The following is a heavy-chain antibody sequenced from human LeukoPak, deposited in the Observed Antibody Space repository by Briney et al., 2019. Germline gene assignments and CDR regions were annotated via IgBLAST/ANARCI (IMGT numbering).Heavy chain of an antibody. J-gene: IGHJ4*02. V-gene: IGHV1-2*06. Sequence: ASVKVSCKASGYTFTGYYMHWVRQAPGQGLEWMGRINPNSGGTNYAQKFQGRVTMTRDTSISIAYMELSRLRSDDTAVYYCASPVDSYYYDSSGYYWDYWGQGTLVTVSS. D-gene: IGHD3-22*01. CDR3: ASPVDSYYYDSSGYYWDY. CDR1: GYTFTGYY. CDR2: INPNSGGT.